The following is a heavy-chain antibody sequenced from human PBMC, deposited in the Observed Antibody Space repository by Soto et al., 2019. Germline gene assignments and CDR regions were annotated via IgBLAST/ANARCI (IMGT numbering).Heavy chain of an antibody. J-gene: IGHJ6*02. Sequence: QVQLVQSGAEVKKPGSSVKVSCQASGGTLSSYAISWVRQAPGQGLEWMGGTIPIFGTENYAQKFQGRVTITADESTSTAYMELSSVRSEDTAVDYCARAFDQEYYYGMDVLGQGTTVTVSS. CDR1: GGTLSSYA. D-gene: IGHD3-10*01. CDR2: TIPIFGTE. V-gene: IGHV1-69*01. CDR3: ARAFDQEYYYGMDV.